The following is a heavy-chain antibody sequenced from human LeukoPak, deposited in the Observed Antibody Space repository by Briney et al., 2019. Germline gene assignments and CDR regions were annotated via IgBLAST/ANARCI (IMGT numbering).Heavy chain of an antibody. D-gene: IGHD2-15*01. CDR2: IYPGDSDT. V-gene: IGHV5-51*01. J-gene: IGHJ6*03. CDR1: GYSFTSYW. Sequence: GESLKIPCKGSGYSFTSYWIGWVRQMPGKGLEWMGIIYPGDSDTRYSPSFQGQVTISADKSISTAYLQWSSLKASDTAMYYCARHPIVVVADYYYYYMDVWGKGTTVTVSS. CDR3: ARHPIVVVADYYYYYMDV.